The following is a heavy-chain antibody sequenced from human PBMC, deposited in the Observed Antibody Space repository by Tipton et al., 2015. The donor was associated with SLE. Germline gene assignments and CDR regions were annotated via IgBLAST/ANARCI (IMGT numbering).Heavy chain of an antibody. CDR2: IYYSGTT. D-gene: IGHD5-12*01. J-gene: IGHJ6*02. CDR3: AIGGDSGYDL. Sequence: TLSLTCTVSGGSISSSSYYWGWIRQPPGKGLDWIGTIYYSGTTNYNPSLKSRVTISVDTSKIQFSLKLSSVTAADTAVYYCAIGGDSGYDLWGQGTTVIVSS. V-gene: IGHV4-39*07. CDR1: GGSISSSSYY.